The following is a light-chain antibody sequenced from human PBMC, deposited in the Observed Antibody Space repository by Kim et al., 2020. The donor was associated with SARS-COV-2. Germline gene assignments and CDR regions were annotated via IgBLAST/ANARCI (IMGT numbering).Light chain of an antibody. J-gene: IGKJ4*01. CDR2: TAS. V-gene: IGKV1-27*01. CDR1: QGISNY. Sequence: ASVGDRVTITCRASQGISNYLAWYQQKPGKVPKPLIYTASTLQSGVPSRFSCSGSGTEFTLTISSLQPEDVATYYCQRYNSAPLTFGGGTKVDIK. CDR3: QRYNSAPLT.